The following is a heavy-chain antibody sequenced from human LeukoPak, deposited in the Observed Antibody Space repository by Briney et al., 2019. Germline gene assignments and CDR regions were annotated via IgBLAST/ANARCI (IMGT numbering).Heavy chain of an antibody. J-gene: IGHJ6*02. D-gene: IGHD3-3*01. CDR2: INPNSGGT. Sequence: ASVKVSCKASGYTFTGYYMHWVRQAPGQGLEWMGWINPNSGGTNYAQKFQGRVTMTRDTSISTAYMELSRLRSDDTAVYYCASWREWPKNYYYYYGMDVWGQGTTVTVSS. V-gene: IGHV1-2*02. CDR1: GYTFTGYY. CDR3: ASWREWPKNYYYYYGMDV.